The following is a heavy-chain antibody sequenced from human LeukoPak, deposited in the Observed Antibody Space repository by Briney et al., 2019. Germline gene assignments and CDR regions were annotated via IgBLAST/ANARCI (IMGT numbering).Heavy chain of an antibody. Sequence: SETLSLTCTVSGGSISSYYWSWIRQPPGKGLEWIGYIYYSGSTNYNPSLKSRVTISVDTSKNQFSLKLSSVTAADTAVYYCAREKGDGYRSHWYFDLWGRGTLVTVSS. CDR1: GGSISSYY. CDR2: IYYSGST. CDR3: AREKGDGYRSHWYFDL. V-gene: IGHV4-59*01. J-gene: IGHJ2*01. D-gene: IGHD5-24*01.